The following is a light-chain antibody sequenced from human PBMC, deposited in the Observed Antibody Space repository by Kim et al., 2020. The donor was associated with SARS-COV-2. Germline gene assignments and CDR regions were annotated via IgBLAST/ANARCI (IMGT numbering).Light chain of an antibody. CDR2: DTS. Sequence: SPREGATLSCSASQGVGISLAWYQHNPGQAPRLLIFDTSIRATGIPARFSGSGSSTDFTLTISSVEPEDFALYYCQQRSNWPPFTFGQGTRLEIK. CDR1: QGVGIS. CDR3: QQRSNWPPFT. J-gene: IGKJ5*01. V-gene: IGKV3-11*01.